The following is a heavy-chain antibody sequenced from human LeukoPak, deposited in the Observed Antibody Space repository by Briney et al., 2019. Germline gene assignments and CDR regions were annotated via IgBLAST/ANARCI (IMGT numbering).Heavy chain of an antibody. D-gene: IGHD3-22*01. V-gene: IGHV3-21*01. J-gene: IGHJ5*02. CDR2: ISSSSSYI. CDR3: AREDYDSSGYYYH. CDR1: GFTFSSYS. Sequence: PGGSLRLSCAASGFTFSSYSMNWVRQAPGKGLEWVSSISSSSSYIYYADSVKGRFTISRDNAKNSLYLQMNSLRAEDTAVYYCAREDYDSSGYYYHWGQGTLVTVSS.